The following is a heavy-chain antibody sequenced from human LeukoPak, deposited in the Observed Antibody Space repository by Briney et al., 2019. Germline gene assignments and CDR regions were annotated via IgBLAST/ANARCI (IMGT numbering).Heavy chain of an antibody. V-gene: IGHV1-18*01. Sequence: ASVTVSCKASGYTFNTFGVAWVRQAPGQGLEWMGWISGYNGDTDYAANLQGRVTLTTDTSTNTAYMELRSLRSDDAAVYYCARSGDGNWFDPWGQGTLVTVSS. D-gene: IGHD4-17*01. J-gene: IGHJ5*02. CDR2: ISGYNGDT. CDR3: ARSGDGNWFDP. CDR1: GYTFNTFG.